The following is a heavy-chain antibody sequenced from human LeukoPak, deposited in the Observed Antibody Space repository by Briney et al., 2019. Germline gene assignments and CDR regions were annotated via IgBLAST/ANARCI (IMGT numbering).Heavy chain of an antibody. D-gene: IGHD2-2*01. Sequence: GGSLRLSCTASGFSFSSYTMNWVRQAPGKGLEWVSSISSSSTYLYYADSVKGRFTISRDNAKNSVYLQMNSLRAEDTAVYYCTRDPGRCTSTSCYPDYWGQGTLVTVSS. CDR2: ISSSSTYL. V-gene: IGHV3-21*01. CDR3: TRDPGRCTSTSCYPDY. J-gene: IGHJ4*02. CDR1: GFSFSSYT.